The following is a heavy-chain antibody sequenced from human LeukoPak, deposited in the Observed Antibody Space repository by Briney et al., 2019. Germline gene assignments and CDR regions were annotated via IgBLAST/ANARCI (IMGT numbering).Heavy chain of an antibody. CDR2: IYHSGST. CDR1: GGSISSSSYY. V-gene: IGHV4-39*07. J-gene: IGHJ5*02. D-gene: IGHD6-19*01. CDR3: AREVRISSGWDNWFDP. Sequence: PSETLSLTCTVSGGSISSSSYYWGWIRQPPGKGLEWIGSIYHSGSTYYNPSLKSRVTISVDTSKNQFSLKLSSVTAADTAVYYCAREVRISSGWDNWFDPWGQGTLVTVSS.